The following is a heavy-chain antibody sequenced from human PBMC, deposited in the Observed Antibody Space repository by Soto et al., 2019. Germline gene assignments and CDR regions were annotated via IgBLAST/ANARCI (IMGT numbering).Heavy chain of an antibody. Sequence: PSETLSLTCTVSGGSISSGDYYWSWIRQPPGKGLELIGYIYYSGSTYYNPSLKSRVTISVDTSKSQFSLKLSSVTAADTAVYYCARDTPDYYDSSGHRGYNWFDXWGQGTLVTVSX. V-gene: IGHV4-30-4*01. D-gene: IGHD3-22*01. CDR2: IYYSGST. J-gene: IGHJ5*02. CDR3: ARDTPDYYDSSGHRGYNWFDX. CDR1: GGSISSGDYY.